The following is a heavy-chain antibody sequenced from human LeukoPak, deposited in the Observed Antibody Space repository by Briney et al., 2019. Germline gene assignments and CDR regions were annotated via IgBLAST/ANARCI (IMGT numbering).Heavy chain of an antibody. CDR2: IYHSGST. Sequence: SETLSLTCAVSGYSISSGYYWGWIRQPPGKGLEWIGSIYHSGSTYYNPSLKSRVTISVDTSKNQFSLKLSSVTAADTAVYYCAIGGYCSSTSCYERFDPWGQGTLVTVSS. D-gene: IGHD2-2*01. CDR3: AIGGYCSSTSCYERFDP. CDR1: GYSISSGYY. V-gene: IGHV4-38-2*01. J-gene: IGHJ5*02.